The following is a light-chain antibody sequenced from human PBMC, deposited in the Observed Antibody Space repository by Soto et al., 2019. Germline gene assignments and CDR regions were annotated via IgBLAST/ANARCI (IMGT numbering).Light chain of an antibody. CDR1: SSDVVSYNL. CDR3: CSYAGSSTFV. J-gene: IGLJ2*01. Sequence: QSALTQPASVSGSPGQSSTISCTGTSSDVVSYNLVSWYQQHPGKAPKLMIYEGSKRPSGVSNRFSGSKSGNTASLTISGLQAEDEADYYCCSYAGSSTFVFGGGTKLTVL. V-gene: IGLV2-23*03. CDR2: EGS.